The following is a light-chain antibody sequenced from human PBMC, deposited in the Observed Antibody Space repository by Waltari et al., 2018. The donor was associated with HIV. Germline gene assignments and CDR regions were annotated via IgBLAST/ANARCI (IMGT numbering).Light chain of an antibody. J-gene: IGKJ1*01. Sequence: DIVTTQSPHSLAVSLGERDTIHVKSSQSVLYSANNKNYFAWYQQKPGQPPKLLIYCASTRGSGVPDRFSGSGSGTDFTLTISSRLAEDVAVYYCQQYYNSPRTFGQGTKVEIK. CDR3: QQYYNSPRT. CDR2: CAS. V-gene: IGKV4-1*01. CDR1: QSVLYSANNKNY.